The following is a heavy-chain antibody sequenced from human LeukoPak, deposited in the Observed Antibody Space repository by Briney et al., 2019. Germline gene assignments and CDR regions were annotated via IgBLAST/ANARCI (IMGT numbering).Heavy chain of an antibody. Sequence: KPSETLSLTCAVYGGSFSGYYWSWIRQPPGKGLEWIGEINHSGSTNYNPSLKSRVTISVDTSKNQFSLKLSSVTAADTAVYYCARRGNWGFLDYWGQGTLVTVSS. J-gene: IGHJ4*02. V-gene: IGHV4-34*01. CDR3: ARRGNWGFLDY. CDR2: INHSGST. D-gene: IGHD7-27*01. CDR1: GGSFSGYY.